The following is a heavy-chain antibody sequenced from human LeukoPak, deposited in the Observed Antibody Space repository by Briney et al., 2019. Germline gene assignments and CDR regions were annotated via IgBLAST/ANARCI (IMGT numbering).Heavy chain of an antibody. CDR2: ISGGGGTT. J-gene: IGHJ4*02. Sequence: GGSPRLSCAASGFTFSNYAMSWARQAPGKGLEWVSAISGGGGTTYYADSVKGRFSISRDNSQNTLYLQMNSLRAEDTAIYFCADLPMIRGDPPSDYWGQGTLVTVSS. CDR3: ADLPMIRGDPPSDY. CDR1: GFTFSNYA. D-gene: IGHD3-10*01. V-gene: IGHV3-23*01.